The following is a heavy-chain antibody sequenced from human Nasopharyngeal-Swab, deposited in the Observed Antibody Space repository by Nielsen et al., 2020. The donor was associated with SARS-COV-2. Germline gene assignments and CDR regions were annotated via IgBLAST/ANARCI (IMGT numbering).Heavy chain of an antibody. V-gene: IGHV5-51*01. D-gene: IGHD5-18*01. CDR3: ARPVDTAMVTLGY. Sequence: WVRQAPGQGLEWMGIIYPGDSDTRYSPSFQGQVTISADKSISTAYLQWSSLKASDTAMYYCARPVDTAMVTLGYWGQGTLVTVSS. CDR2: IYPGDSDT. J-gene: IGHJ4*02.